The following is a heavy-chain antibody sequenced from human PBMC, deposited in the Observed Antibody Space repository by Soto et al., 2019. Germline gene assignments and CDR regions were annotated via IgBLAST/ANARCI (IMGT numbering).Heavy chain of an antibody. CDR1: LDSISNSY. CDR2: IYSSGNA. J-gene: IGHJ5*02. D-gene: IGHD3-22*01. Sequence: QVQLLESGPGLVKPSETLSLTCSVYLDSISNSYWTWIRQPAGKGLEWIGHIYSSGNANYNPSLRSRVPMSLDTSKNQFSLSLKSVTAADTAIYYCAKGRGFYSDNYFDPWGQGTQVTVSS. V-gene: IGHV4-4*07. CDR3: AKGRGFYSDNYFDP.